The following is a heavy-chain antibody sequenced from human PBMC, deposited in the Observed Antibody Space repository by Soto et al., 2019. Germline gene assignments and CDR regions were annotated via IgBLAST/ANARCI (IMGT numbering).Heavy chain of an antibody. D-gene: IGHD6-19*01. V-gene: IGHV6-1*01. J-gene: IGHJ4*02. CDR1: GDSVSSKSAG. CDR3: ARAGQWLFDY. CDR2: TYYRSKWYN. Sequence: SQTLSLTCAISGDSVSSKSAGWNWIRQSPSRGLEWLGRTYYRSKWYNEYAVSAKGRITINPDTSKNQFSLQLNSVTPEDTALYYCARAGQWLFDYWGQGTLVTVSS.